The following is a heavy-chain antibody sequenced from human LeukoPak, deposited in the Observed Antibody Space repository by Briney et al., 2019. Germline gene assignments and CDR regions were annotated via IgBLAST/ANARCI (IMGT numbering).Heavy chain of an antibody. CDR3: ARVNYYDRAPDY. J-gene: IGHJ4*02. CDR1: GGSISSHY. CDR2: IYYSGST. D-gene: IGHD3-22*01. V-gene: IGHV4-59*11. Sequence: PSETLSLTCTVSGGSISSHYWSWIRQPPGKGLEWIGYIYYSGSTNYNPALKRRGTISVDTSKNLFSLKLSSVTAADTAVYYCARVNYYDRAPDYWGQGTLVTVSS.